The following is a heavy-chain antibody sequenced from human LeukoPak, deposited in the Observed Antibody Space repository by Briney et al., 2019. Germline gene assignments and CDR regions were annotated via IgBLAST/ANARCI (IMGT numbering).Heavy chain of an antibody. J-gene: IGHJ6*03. CDR2: IYTSGST. V-gene: IGHV4-61*02. CDR1: GGSISSGSYY. CDR3: ARDRFPNYYMDV. Sequence: SQTLSLTCTVSGGSISSGSYYCSWIRQPAGKGLEWIGRIYTSGSTNYNPSLKSRVTISVDTSKNQFSLKLSSVTAADTAVYYCARDRFPNYYMDVWGKGTTVTVSS. D-gene: IGHD3-10*01.